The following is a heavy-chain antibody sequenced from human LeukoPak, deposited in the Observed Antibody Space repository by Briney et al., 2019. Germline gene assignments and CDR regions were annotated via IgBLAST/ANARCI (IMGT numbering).Heavy chain of an antibody. Sequence: ASVKVSCKASGYTFTSYDINWVLEATGQGLEWMGWMNPNSGNTGYAQKFQGRVTMTRNTSISTAYMELSSLSSEDTAVYYCARGRNGSGGYDAFDIWGQGTMVTVSS. V-gene: IGHV1-8*01. CDR1: GYTFTSYD. D-gene: IGHD3-10*01. CDR2: MNPNSGNT. J-gene: IGHJ3*02. CDR3: ARGRNGSGGYDAFDI.